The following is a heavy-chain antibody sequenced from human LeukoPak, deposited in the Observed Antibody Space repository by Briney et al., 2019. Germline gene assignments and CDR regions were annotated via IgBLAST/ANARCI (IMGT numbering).Heavy chain of an antibody. V-gene: IGHV3-48*01. CDR3: ARGSGSYYGY. CDR1: GFTFSSYS. D-gene: IGHD3-10*01. CDR2: ISSSSTI. J-gene: IGHJ4*02. Sequence: GGSLRLSCAASGFTFSSYSMNWVRQAPGKGLEWVSYISSSSTIYYVDSVKGRFTISRDNAKNSLYLQMNSLRAEDTAVYYWARGSGSYYGYWGPGTLVTVSS.